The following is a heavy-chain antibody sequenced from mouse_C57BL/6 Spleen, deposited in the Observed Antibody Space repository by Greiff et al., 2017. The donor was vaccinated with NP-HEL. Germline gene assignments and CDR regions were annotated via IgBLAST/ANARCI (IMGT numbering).Heavy chain of an antibody. V-gene: IGHV5-6*01. CDR3: ARQGTTAHYFDY. J-gene: IGHJ2*01. D-gene: IGHD1-2*01. CDR1: GFTFSSYG. CDR2: ISSGGSYT. Sequence: EVMLVESGGDLVKPGGSLKLSCAASGFTFSSYGMSWVRQTPDKRLEWVATISSGGSYTYYQDSVKGRFTISRDNAKNTLYLQMSSLKSEDTAMYYCARQGTTAHYFDYWGQGTTLTVSS.